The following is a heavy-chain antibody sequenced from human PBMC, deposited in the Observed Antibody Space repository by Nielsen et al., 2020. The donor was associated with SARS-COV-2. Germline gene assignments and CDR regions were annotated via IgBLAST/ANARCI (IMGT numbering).Heavy chain of an antibody. CDR2: ISWNSGSI. D-gene: IGHD3-22*01. J-gene: IGHJ4*02. CDR1: GFTFDDYA. Sequence: GGSLRLSCAASGFTFDDYAMHWVRQAPGKGLEWVSGISWNSGSIGYADSVKGRFTISRDNAKNSLYLQMNSLRAEDTALYYCAKDYGYYDTSGYYFDYWGQGTLVTVSS. V-gene: IGHV3-9*01. CDR3: AKDYGYYDTSGYYFDY.